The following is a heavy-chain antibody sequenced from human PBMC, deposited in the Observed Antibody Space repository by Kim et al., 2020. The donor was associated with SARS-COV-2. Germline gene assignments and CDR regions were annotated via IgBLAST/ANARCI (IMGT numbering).Heavy chain of an antibody. D-gene: IGHD3-16*01. V-gene: IGHV4-30-4*01. CDR2: IYYSGST. CDR1: GGSISSGDYY. Sequence: SETLSLTCTVSGGSISSGDYYWSWIRQPPGKGLEWIGYIYYSGSTYYNPSLKSRVTISVDTSKNQFSLKLSSVTAADTAVYYCARGEGDYYYYGMDVWGQGTTVTVSS. J-gene: IGHJ6*02. CDR3: ARGEGDYYYYGMDV.